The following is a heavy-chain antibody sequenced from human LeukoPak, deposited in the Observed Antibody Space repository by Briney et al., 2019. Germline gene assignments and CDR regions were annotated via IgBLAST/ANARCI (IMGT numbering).Heavy chain of an antibody. Sequence: PGGSLRLSCAASGFTFSSYEMNGVRQAPGKGLEWVSYISSSGSTIYYADSVKGRFTISRDNAKNSLYLQMNSLRAEDTAGYYCAELGITMIGGVWGKGTTVTISS. D-gene: IGHD3-10*02. CDR3: AELGITMIGGV. CDR2: ISSSGSTI. J-gene: IGHJ6*04. CDR1: GFTFSSYE. V-gene: IGHV3-48*03.